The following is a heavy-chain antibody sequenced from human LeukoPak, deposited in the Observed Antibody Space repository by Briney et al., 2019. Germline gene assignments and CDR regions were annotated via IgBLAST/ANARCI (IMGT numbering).Heavy chain of an antibody. V-gene: IGHV1-69*13. J-gene: IGHJ6*04. D-gene: IGHD6-19*01. Sequence: ASVKVSCKASGGTFSSYAISWVRQAPGQGLEWMGGIIPIFGTANYAQKFQGRVTIAADESTSTAYMELSSLRSEDTVVYYCATHPGSGWLLYYYYYGMDVWGKGTTVTVSS. CDR3: ATHPGSGWLLYYYYYGMDV. CDR1: GGTFSSYA. CDR2: IIPIFGTA.